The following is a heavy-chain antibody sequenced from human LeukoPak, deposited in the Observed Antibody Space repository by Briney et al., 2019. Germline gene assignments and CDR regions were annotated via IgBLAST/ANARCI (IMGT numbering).Heavy chain of an antibody. D-gene: IGHD5-18*01. V-gene: IGHV4-34*01. J-gene: IGHJ4*02. CDR3: ARVMNTARGPKYYFDY. CDR1: GGPFRGYY. CDR2: NNHSVST. Sequence: PSETLSLTCAVYGGPFRGYYWSRIPQAPGKGLEGIGENNHSVSTNDNPSLNSRVTISVDTSKKQYSLKLSSVTAADTAVYYCARVMNTARGPKYYFDYWGQGTLVTVSS.